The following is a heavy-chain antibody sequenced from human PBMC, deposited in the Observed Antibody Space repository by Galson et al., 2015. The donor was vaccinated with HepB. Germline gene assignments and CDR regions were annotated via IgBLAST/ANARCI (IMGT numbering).Heavy chain of an antibody. CDR2: INHSGST. D-gene: IGHD2-2*01. J-gene: IGHJ5*02. V-gene: IGHV4-34*01. CDR1: GGSFSGYY. CDR3: ARESGDVVVPAADRAPS. Sequence: ETLSLTCAVYGGSFSGYYWSWIRQPPGKGLEWIGEINHSGSTNYNPSLKSRVTISVDTSKNQFSLKLSSVTAADTAVYYCARESGDVVVPAADRAPSWGQGTLVTVSS.